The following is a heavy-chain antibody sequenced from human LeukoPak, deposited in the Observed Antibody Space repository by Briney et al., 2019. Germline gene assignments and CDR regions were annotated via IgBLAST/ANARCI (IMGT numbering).Heavy chain of an antibody. D-gene: IGHD6-13*01. Sequence: SETLSLTCTVSGGSISSYYWNWLRQPPGKGLEWIGYINYIRTTDYNPSLKSRVTISLDTSKNRFSLKLSSVTAADTAMYYCARSYSSSDHYYYYGMDVWGQGTTVTVSS. J-gene: IGHJ6*02. CDR1: GGSISSYY. V-gene: IGHV4-59*08. CDR2: INYIRTT. CDR3: ARSYSSSDHYYYYGMDV.